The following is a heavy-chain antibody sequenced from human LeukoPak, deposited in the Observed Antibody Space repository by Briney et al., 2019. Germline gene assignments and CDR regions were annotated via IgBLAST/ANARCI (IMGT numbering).Heavy chain of an antibody. CDR2: ISGNAVGT. Sequence: PGGSLRLSCAASGFTFSTYAMTWVRQAPGKGLEWVSAISGNAVGTYYADSVKGRFSISRDNSKNTLYLQMNSLRAEDTAVYYCARGCGLHLSPAPSYYDSRCRYFDAWGQGTLVTVSS. J-gene: IGHJ4*02. V-gene: IGHV3-23*01. D-gene: IGHD3-22*01. CDR1: GFTFSTYA. CDR3: ARGCGLHLSPAPSYYDSRCRYFDA.